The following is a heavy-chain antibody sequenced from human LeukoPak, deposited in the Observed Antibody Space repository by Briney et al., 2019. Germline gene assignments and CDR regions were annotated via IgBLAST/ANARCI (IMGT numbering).Heavy chain of an antibody. CDR1: GYTFTSLD. Sequence: ASVKVSCKTSGYTFTSLDINWVRQATGQGLEWMGWMNPNSGYTGYAQQFQGRVTITRNTSISTAYMELSSLRSEDTAVYYCATAAFIAAAGTLFDYWGQGTLVTVSS. J-gene: IGHJ4*02. CDR2: MNPNSGYT. D-gene: IGHD6-13*01. V-gene: IGHV1-8*03. CDR3: ATAAFIAAAGTLFDY.